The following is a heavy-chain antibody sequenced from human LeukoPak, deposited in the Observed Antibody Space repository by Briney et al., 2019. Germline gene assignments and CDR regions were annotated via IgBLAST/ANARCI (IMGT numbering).Heavy chain of an antibody. CDR2: ISGSGGSS. J-gene: IGHJ3*02. Sequence: GGSLRLSCAASGFTFSSYAMSWVRQAPGRGLEWVSGISGSGGSSYYADSVKGRFTISRDNSKKTLYLQMNSLRAEDTAVYYCARVWLADAFDIWGQGTMVTVSS. D-gene: IGHD6-19*01. CDR3: ARVWLADAFDI. V-gene: IGHV3-23*01. CDR1: GFTFSSYA.